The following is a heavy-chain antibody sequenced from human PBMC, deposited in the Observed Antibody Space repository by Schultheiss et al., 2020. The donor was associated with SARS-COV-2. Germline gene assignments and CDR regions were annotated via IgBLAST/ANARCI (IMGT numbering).Heavy chain of an antibody. D-gene: IGHD2-2*01. J-gene: IGHJ6*02. V-gene: IGHV4-61*08. CDR3: ARGPPYLYYYYYGMDV. CDR1: GGSISNTDHY. Sequence: SETLSLTCSVSGGSISNTDHYWSWVRQSPGKGLEWIGYIYYSGSTNYNPSLKSRVTISVDTSKNQFSLKLSSVTAADTAVYYCARGPPYLYYYYYGMDVWGQGTTVTVSS. CDR2: IYYSGST.